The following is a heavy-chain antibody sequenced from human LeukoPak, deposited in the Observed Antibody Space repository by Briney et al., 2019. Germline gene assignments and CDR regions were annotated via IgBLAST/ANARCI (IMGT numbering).Heavy chain of an antibody. D-gene: IGHD3-3*01. CDR3: ARADDFWSGYYDY. Sequence: PGGSLRLSCAASGFTFSSYSMNWVRQAPGKGLEWVSYISSSSSTIYYADSVKGRFTIARDNAKSSLYLQMNILRAEDTAVYYCARADDFWSGYYDYWGQGTLVTVSP. J-gene: IGHJ4*02. CDR2: ISSSSSTI. V-gene: IGHV3-48*04. CDR1: GFTFSSYS.